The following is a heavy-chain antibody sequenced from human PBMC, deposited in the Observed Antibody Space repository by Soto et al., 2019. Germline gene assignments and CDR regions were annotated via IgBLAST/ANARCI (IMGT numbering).Heavy chain of an antibody. V-gene: IGHV3-23*01. CDR1: GFTFSSYA. D-gene: IGHD2-15*01. Sequence: GPLRRSCSASGFTFSSYAMSWVRQAPGKGLEWVSAISGSGGSTYYADSVKGRFTISRDNSKNTLYLQMNSLRAEDTAVYYCAKVVAGSSYGMDVWGQGTKVTVYS. J-gene: IGHJ6*02. CDR3: AKVVAGSSYGMDV. CDR2: ISGSGGST.